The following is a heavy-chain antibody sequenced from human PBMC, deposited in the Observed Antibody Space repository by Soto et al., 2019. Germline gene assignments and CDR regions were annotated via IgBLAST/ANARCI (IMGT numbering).Heavy chain of an antibody. D-gene: IGHD1-26*01. V-gene: IGHV4-34*01. Sequence: SQTLSLTCGIKDGSWSGYYWTWILQAPGRGLEWIGEVSHSGSTNYSPSLKSRVSISIDRSKKQFSLRLISLTAADTAVYYCARWPHAGEGSGHAYYIGLDVWGQGTMVTVSS. CDR2: VSHSGST. CDR3: ARWPHAGEGSGHAYYIGLDV. J-gene: IGHJ6*02. CDR1: DGSWSGYY.